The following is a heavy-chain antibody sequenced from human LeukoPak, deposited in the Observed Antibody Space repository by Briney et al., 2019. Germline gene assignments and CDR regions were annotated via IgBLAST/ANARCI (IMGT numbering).Heavy chain of an antibody. CDR2: MNPNSGNT. V-gene: IGHV1-8*01. D-gene: IGHD6-19*01. CDR3: ARGRGSGHKENWFDP. Sequence: ASVKASCKASGYTFTTYDINWVRQATGQGLEWMGWMNPNSGNTGYAQKFQGRVTMTRNTSISTAYMEVSSLRSEDTAVYYCARGRGSGHKENWFDPWGQGTLVTVSS. J-gene: IGHJ5*02. CDR1: GYTFTTYD.